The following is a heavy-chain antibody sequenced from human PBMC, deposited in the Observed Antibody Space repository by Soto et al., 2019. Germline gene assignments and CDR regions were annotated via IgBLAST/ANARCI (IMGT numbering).Heavy chain of an antibody. CDR2: IYYSGST. J-gene: IGHJ4*02. Sequence: PSETLSLTCTVSGGSISSGDYYWSWIRQPPGKGLGWIGSIYYSGSTYYNPSLKSRVTISVDTSKNQFSLKLSSVTAADTAVYYCARGSYYYDSRGYYHYWGQGTLVTVSS. CDR1: GGSISSGDYY. CDR3: ARGSYYYDSRGYYHY. V-gene: IGHV4-30-4*01. D-gene: IGHD3-22*01.